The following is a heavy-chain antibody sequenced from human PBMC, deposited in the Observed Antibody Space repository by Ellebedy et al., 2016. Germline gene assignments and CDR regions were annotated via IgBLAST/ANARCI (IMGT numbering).Heavy chain of an antibody. Sequence: GGSLRLSCVASGFNFYKAYMTWVRQAPGKGLEWISTIGVGGTATHYADSVEGRFSISRDDSRNTLFLQMNGLRAEDTAIYYCAKEGYTSGRCGAFDLWGQGTMVTVSS. V-gene: IGHV3-23*01. CDR1: GFNFYKAY. CDR2: IGVGGTAT. D-gene: IGHD2-15*01. J-gene: IGHJ3*01. CDR3: AKEGYTSGRCGAFDL.